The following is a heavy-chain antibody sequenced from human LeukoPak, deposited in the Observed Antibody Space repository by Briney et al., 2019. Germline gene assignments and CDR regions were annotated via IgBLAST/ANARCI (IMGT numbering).Heavy chain of an antibody. J-gene: IGHJ6*02. V-gene: IGHV4-39*01. CDR2: IYYSGST. D-gene: IGHD6-19*01. CDR1: GGSISSSSYY. CDR3: ARQEVAGSRYYYYGMDV. Sequence: SETLSLTCTVSGGSISSSSYYWGWIRQPPGKGLEWIGRIYYSGSTYYNPSLKSRVTISVDTSKNQFSLKLSSVTAADTAVYYCARQEVAGSRYYYYGMDVWGQGTTVTVSS.